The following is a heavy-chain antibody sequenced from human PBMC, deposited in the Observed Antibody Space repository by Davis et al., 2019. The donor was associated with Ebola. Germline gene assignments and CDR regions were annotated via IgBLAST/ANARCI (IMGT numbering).Heavy chain of an antibody. V-gene: IGHV3-7*03. D-gene: IGHD1-26*01. CDR3: SGSYSGSYLLYDY. Sequence: GESLKISCAASGFTFSSYWMSWVRQAPGKGLEWVANIKQDGSEKYYVDSVKGRFTISRDNAKNSLYLQMNSLKTEDTAVYYCSGSYSGSYLLYDYWGQGTLVTVSS. CDR2: IKQDGSEK. J-gene: IGHJ4*02. CDR1: GFTFSSYW.